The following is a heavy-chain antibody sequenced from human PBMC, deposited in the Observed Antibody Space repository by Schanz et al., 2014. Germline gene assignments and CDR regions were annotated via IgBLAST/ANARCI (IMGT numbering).Heavy chain of an antibody. J-gene: IGHJ6*02. V-gene: IGHV3-30*02. CDR1: GFTFSGYG. CDR2: IRYDGSNK. CDR3: AKDHFGHYDSSGCSDCYYYGMDV. Sequence: VQLVESGGGVVQPGRSLRLSCAASGFTFSGYGMHWVRQAPGKGLEWVAFIRYDGSNKYYADSVKGRFTISRDNSKNTLYLQMNSLRAEDTAVYYCAKDHFGHYDSSGCSDCYYYGMDVWGQGTTVTVSS. D-gene: IGHD3-22*01.